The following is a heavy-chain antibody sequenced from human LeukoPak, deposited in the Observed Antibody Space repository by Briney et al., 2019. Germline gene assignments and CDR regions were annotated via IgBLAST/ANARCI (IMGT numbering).Heavy chain of an antibody. V-gene: IGHV1-69*01. CDR3: AREWGLESSGYYYAY. J-gene: IGHJ4*02. Sequence: ASVKVSCKAYGGTFIRFTISWVRQAPGQGFEWMGGITPIFGTANFAQEFQGRVSITADGSTSTAFMELSSLRSEDTAVYYCAREWGLESSGYYYAYWGQGTLVTVSS. CDR1: GGTFIRFT. CDR2: ITPIFGTA. D-gene: IGHD3-22*01.